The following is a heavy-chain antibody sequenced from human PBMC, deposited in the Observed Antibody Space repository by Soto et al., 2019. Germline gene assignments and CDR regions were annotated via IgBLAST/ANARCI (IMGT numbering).Heavy chain of an antibody. D-gene: IGHD2-21*02. CDR3: ARSHCGNDCYSVAPFDY. V-gene: IGHV5-51*01. J-gene: IGHJ4*02. CDR2: IYTGDSDT. CDR1: GYSFTTYW. Sequence: GESLKISCKGSGYSFTTYWIGWVRQMPGKGLEWMGIIYTGDSDTRYSPSFQGQVTFSVDKSISTAYLQWSSLKASDTAMYYCARSHCGNDCYSVAPFDYWGLGTLVTVSS.